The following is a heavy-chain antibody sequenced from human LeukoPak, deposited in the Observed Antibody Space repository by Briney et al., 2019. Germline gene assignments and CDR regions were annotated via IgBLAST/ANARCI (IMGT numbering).Heavy chain of an antibody. J-gene: IGHJ4*02. V-gene: IGHV3-30*18. D-gene: IGHD3-16*01. CDR1: GFTFSSYG. Sequence: GGSLRLSCAASGFTFSSYGMHWVRQAPGKGLEWVAVISYDGSNKYYADSVKGRFTISRDNAKNSLYLQMNSLRAEDTALYYCAKDTTSRGRGSYFDYWGQGTLVTVSS. CDR3: AKDTTSRGRGSYFDY. CDR2: ISYDGSNK.